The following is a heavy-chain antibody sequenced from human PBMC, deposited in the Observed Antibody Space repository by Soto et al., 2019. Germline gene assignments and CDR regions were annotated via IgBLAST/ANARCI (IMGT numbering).Heavy chain of an antibody. J-gene: IGHJ1*01. CDR2: RWQDGSNE. V-gene: IGHV3-33*01. Sequence: GGSLRLSCGASGFTCGGDGMHWVRQAPGKGLEWVAVRWQDGSNEYYADSVKGRFTISRDNSKSTLYLQMNSLRAEDTAVYYCERGGVAGPTSACWGQGTQVTVSS. D-gene: IGHD2-15*01. CDR3: ERGGVAGPTSAC. CDR1: GFTCGGDG.